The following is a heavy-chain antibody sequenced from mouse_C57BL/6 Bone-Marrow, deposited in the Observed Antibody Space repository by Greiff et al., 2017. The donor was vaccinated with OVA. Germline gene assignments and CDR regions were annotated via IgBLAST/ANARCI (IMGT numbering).Heavy chain of an antibody. CDR1: GYTFTSYW. V-gene: IGHV1-72*01. Sequence: VQLQQPGAELVKPGASVKLSCKASGYTFTSYWMHWVKQRPGRGLEWIGRIDPNSGGTKYNEKFKSKATLTVDKPSSTAYMQLSSLTSEDSAVYYCAKGIYYGNYEGDYYAMDYWGQGTSVTVSS. J-gene: IGHJ4*01. CDR2: IDPNSGGT. CDR3: AKGIYYGNYEGDYYAMDY. D-gene: IGHD2-1*01.